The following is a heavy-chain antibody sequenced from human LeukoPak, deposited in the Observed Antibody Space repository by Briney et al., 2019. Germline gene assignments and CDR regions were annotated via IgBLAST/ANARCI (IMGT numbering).Heavy chain of an antibody. J-gene: IGHJ6*02. CDR1: GFTFSSYD. CDR2: IGTAGDT. CDR3: ARYSLACYGMDV. Sequence: GGSLRLSCAASGFTFSSYDMHWVRQATGKGLEWVSAIGTAGDTYYPGSVKGRFTISRENAKNSLYLQMNSLRAGDTAVYYCARYSLACYGMDVWGQGTTFTVSS. V-gene: IGHV3-13*01. D-gene: IGHD2-15*01.